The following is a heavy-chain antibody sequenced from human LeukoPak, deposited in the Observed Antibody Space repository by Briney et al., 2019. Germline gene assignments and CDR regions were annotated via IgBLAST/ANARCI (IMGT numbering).Heavy chain of an antibody. J-gene: IGHJ6*02. Sequence: SETLSLTCAVYGGSFSGYYWSWIRQPPGKGLEWIGYIYYSGSTNYNPSLKSRVTISVDTSKNQFSLKLSPVTAADTAVYYCASTPYDYGDYYYYYGMDVWGQGTTVTVSS. CDR2: IYYSGST. CDR1: GGSFSGYY. V-gene: IGHV4-59*08. D-gene: IGHD4-17*01. CDR3: ASTPYDYGDYYYYYGMDV.